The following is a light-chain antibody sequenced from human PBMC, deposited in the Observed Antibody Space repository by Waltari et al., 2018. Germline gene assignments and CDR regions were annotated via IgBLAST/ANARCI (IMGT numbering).Light chain of an antibody. CDR2: DVS. J-gene: IGLJ2*01. CDR3: CSYAGSYTVV. CDR1: SNDVGGSNY. Sequence: QSALTQPRSVSGSPGQSVTISCTGTSNDVGGSNYVSWYQQTPGKAPKRMIDDVSKRPSGVPDRFSASKSGNTASLTISGLQAEDEADYYCCSYAGSYTVVFGGGTKLTVL. V-gene: IGLV2-11*01.